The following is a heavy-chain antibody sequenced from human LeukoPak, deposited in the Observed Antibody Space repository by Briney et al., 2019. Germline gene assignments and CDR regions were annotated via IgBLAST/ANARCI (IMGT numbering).Heavy chain of an antibody. CDR3: ARGRSYCSSTSCYNWFDP. CDR1: GGTFSSYA. CDR2: IIPIFGTA. Sequence: GASVKVSCKASGGTFSSYAISWVRQAPGQGLEWMGWIIPIFGTANYAQKFQGRVTITADESTSTAYMELSSLRSEDTAVYYCARGRSYCSSTSCYNWFDPWGQGTLVTVSS. V-gene: IGHV1-69*13. J-gene: IGHJ5*02. D-gene: IGHD2-2*01.